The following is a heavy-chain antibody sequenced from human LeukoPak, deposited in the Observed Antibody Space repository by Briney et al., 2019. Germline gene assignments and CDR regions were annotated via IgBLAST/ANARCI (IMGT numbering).Heavy chain of an antibody. D-gene: IGHD3-22*01. CDR1: GFTFTSSA. J-gene: IGHJ4*02. Sequence: SVKVSCKASGFTFTSSAVQWVRQARGQCLEWIGWIVVGSGNTNYAQKFQERVTITRDMSTSTAYMELSSLRSEDTAVYYCAAGDYYDSSGYYLPFDYWGQGTLVTVSS. CDR2: IVVGSGNT. CDR3: AAGDYYDSSGYYLPFDY. V-gene: IGHV1-58*01.